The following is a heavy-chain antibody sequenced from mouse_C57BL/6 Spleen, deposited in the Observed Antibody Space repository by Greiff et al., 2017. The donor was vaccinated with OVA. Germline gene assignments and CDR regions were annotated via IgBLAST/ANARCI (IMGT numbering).Heavy chain of an antibody. D-gene: IGHD2-4*01. Sequence: VNVVESGPGLVQPSQSLSITCTVSGFSLTSYGVHWVRQSPGKGLEWLGVIWSGGSTDYNAAFISRLSISKDNSKSQVFFKMNSLQADDTAIYYCARKYDYDEDYAMDYWGQGTSVTVSS. J-gene: IGHJ4*01. CDR2: IWSGGST. CDR1: GFSLTSYG. CDR3: ARKYDYDEDYAMDY. V-gene: IGHV2-2*01.